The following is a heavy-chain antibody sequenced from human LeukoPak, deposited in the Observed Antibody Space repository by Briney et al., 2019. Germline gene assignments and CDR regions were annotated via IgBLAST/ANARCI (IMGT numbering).Heavy chain of an antibody. CDR3: ARAYDSSGTRGYYGMDV. V-gene: IGHV4-39*02. J-gene: IGHJ6*02. D-gene: IGHD3-22*01. CDR1: GGSISSSSYY. CDR2: IYYSGSS. Sequence: SETLSLTCTVSGGSISSSSYYWGWIRQPPGKGLEWIGSIYYSGSSYYNPSLKSRLTMSVDTSKNQFSLRLSSVTAADTAVYYCARAYDSSGTRGYYGMDVWGQGTTVTVSS.